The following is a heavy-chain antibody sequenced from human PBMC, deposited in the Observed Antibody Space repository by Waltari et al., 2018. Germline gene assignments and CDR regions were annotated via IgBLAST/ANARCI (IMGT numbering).Heavy chain of an antibody. CDR1: GRSISSSSYY. CDR2: IYYTGST. J-gene: IGHJ6*02. D-gene: IGHD5-18*01. CDR3: SRRIQQNGMDL. Sequence: QLQLQESGPGLVKSSETLSLTCTVSGRSISSSSYYWGWIRQPPGKGLEWIGTIYYTGSTYYNPSLKSRVTISIDTSKNQFSLNLSSVTAADTAVYYCSRRIQQNGMDLWGQGTTVTVSS. V-gene: IGHV4-39*01.